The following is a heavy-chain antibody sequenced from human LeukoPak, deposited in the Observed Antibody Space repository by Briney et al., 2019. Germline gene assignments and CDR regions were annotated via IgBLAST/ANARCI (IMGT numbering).Heavy chain of an antibody. D-gene: IGHD6-13*01. CDR1: GYTFTSYS. Sequence: GASVKVSCKASGYTFTSYSISWVRQAPGQGLEWMGWISAYNGNTNYAQKLQGRVTMTTDTSTSTAYMELRSLRADDTAVYYCARANGYSSSWYGWHYYYYGMDVWGQGTTVTVSS. J-gene: IGHJ6*02. V-gene: IGHV1-18*01. CDR2: ISAYNGNT. CDR3: ARANGYSSSWYGWHYYYYGMDV.